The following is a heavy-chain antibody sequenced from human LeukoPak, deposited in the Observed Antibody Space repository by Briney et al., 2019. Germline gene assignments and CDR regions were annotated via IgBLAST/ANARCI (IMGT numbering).Heavy chain of an antibody. D-gene: IGHD3-22*01. J-gene: IGHJ4*02. CDR3: ARGAYYESSGFFDY. V-gene: IGHV4-59*01. Sequence: SETLSLTCTVSGGSISSYYWSWIRQPLGKRLGWIGNIYYSGSTNYNPSLKSRVTISGDTSKNQFSLKLSSVTAADTAVYYCARGAYYESSGFFDYWGQGTLVTVSS. CDR2: IYYSGST. CDR1: GGSISSYY.